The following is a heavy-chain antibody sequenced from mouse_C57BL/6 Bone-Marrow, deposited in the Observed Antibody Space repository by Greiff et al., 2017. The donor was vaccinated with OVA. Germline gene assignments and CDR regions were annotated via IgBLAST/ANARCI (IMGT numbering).Heavy chain of an antibody. Sequence: EVKVVESGGDLVKPGGSLKLSCAASGFTFSSYGMSWVRQTPDKRLEWVATISSGGSYTYYPDSVKGRFTISRDNAKNTLYLQMSSLKSEDTAMYYCATYERYFDVWGTGTTVTVSS. D-gene: IGHD2-3*01. V-gene: IGHV5-6*01. J-gene: IGHJ1*03. CDR1: GFTFSSYG. CDR2: ISSGGSYT. CDR3: ATYERYFDV.